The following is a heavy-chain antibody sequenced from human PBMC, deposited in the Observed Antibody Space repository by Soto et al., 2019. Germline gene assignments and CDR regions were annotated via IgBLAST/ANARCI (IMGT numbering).Heavy chain of an antibody. CDR1: GGSISSSNW. CDR3: AMSPDSSGYYPRTYYYDMDV. J-gene: IGHJ6*02. V-gene: IGHV4-4*02. D-gene: IGHD3-22*01. CDR2: IYHSGST. Sequence: SETLSLTCAVSGGSISSSNWWSWVRQPPGKGLEWIGEIYHSGSTNYNPSLKSRVTISVDKSKNQFSLKLSSVTAADTAVYYCAMSPDSSGYYPRTYYYDMDVWGQGTTVTVSS.